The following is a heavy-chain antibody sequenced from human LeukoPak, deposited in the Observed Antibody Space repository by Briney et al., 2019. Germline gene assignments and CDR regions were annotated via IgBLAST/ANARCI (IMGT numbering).Heavy chain of an antibody. Sequence: SETLSLTCTVSGGSINSYYWSWIRQPPGKGLEWIGYIYYSGSTNYNPSLKSRVTISVDTSKNQFSLKLSSVTAADTAVYYCARERAAAFDNWGQGTLVTVSS. CDR1: GGSINSYY. V-gene: IGHV4-59*01. D-gene: IGHD6-13*01. CDR3: ARERAAAFDN. J-gene: IGHJ4*02. CDR2: IYYSGST.